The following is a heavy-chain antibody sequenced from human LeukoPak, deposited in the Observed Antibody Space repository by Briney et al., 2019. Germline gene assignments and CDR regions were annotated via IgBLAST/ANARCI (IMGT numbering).Heavy chain of an antibody. CDR2: IDWDDDK. D-gene: IGHD1-14*01. CDR1: GFSISTSGMC. Sequence: SGPTLVNPTQTLTLTCTFSGFSISTSGMCVSWIRQPPGKALEWLARIDWDDDKYYSTSMKTRVNISKDTSKNQVVLTMTNMDTVDTATYYCARIRGAAEFDHWGQGTLVTVSS. CDR3: ARIRGAAEFDH. J-gene: IGHJ4*02. V-gene: IGHV2-70*11.